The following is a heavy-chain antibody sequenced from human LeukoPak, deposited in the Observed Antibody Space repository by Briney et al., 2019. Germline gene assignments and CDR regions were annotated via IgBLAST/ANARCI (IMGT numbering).Heavy chain of an antibody. Sequence: SETLSLTCAVYGGSFSGYYWSWIRQPPGKGLEWIGYIYYSGTTNYNPYLKSRVTISVDTSKNQFSMKLRSVTAADTAVYYCARGGWSAFDIWGQGTMVTVSS. V-gene: IGHV4-59*01. D-gene: IGHD3-10*01. CDR1: GGSFSGYY. CDR2: IYYSGTT. J-gene: IGHJ3*02. CDR3: ARGGWSAFDI.